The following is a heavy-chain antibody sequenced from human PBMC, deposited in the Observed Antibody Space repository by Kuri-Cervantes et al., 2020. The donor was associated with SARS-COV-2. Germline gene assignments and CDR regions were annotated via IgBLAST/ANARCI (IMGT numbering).Heavy chain of an antibody. D-gene: IGHD2-15*01. CDR3: ARDRGYCDGGGCYSTGFSFDY. V-gene: IGHV3-21*01. CDR1: GLTFSVYG. Sequence: GGSLRLSCAASGLTFSVYGLNWVRQAPGRGLEWVSSISSGSDYIYYADSVKGRFSVSRDNAENSLSLQMNSLTAGDTVVYYCARDRGYCDGGGCYSTGFSFDYWGQGALVTVSS. J-gene: IGHJ4*02. CDR2: ISSGSDYI.